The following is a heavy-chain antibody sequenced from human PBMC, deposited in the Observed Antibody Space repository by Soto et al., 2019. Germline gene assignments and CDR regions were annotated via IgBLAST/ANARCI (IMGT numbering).Heavy chain of an antibody. CDR1: GGSISSSSYY. CDR2: IYYSGST. J-gene: IGHJ5*02. D-gene: IGHD3-10*01. V-gene: IGHV4-39*01. Sequence: SETLSLTCTVSGGSISSSSYYWGWIRQPPGKGLEWIGSIYYSGSTYYNPSLKSRVTISVDTSKNQFSLKLSSVTAADTAVYYCARHDHFWGFGEKVRVWFDPWGQGTLVTVSS. CDR3: ARHDHFWGFGEKVRVWFDP.